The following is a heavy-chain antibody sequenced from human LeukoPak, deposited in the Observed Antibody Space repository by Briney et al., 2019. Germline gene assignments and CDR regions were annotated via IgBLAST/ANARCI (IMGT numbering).Heavy chain of an antibody. D-gene: IGHD5-18*01. J-gene: IGHJ4*02. CDR3: ARSSDTAMPTRY. CDR1: GGTFSSYA. Sequence: SVKVSCKASGGTFSSYAISWVRQAPGQGLEWMGRIIPIFGTANYAQKFQGRVMITTDESTSTAYMELSSLRSEDTAVYYCARSSDTAMPTRYWGQGTLVTVSS. V-gene: IGHV1-69*05. CDR2: IIPIFGTA.